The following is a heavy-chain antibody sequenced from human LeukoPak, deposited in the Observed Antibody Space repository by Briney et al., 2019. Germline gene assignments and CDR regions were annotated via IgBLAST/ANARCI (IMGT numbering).Heavy chain of an antibody. J-gene: IGHJ4*02. CDR3: ARDKFGAPNDYFDY. Sequence: GRSLRLSCAASGFTFDDYAMHWVRQAPGKGLEWVSGISWNSGSIGYADSVKGRFTISRDNAKNSLYLQMNSLRAEDTAVYYCARDKFGAPNDYFDYWGQGTLVTVSS. CDR1: GFTFDDYA. CDR2: ISWNSGSI. V-gene: IGHV3-9*01. D-gene: IGHD3-3*01.